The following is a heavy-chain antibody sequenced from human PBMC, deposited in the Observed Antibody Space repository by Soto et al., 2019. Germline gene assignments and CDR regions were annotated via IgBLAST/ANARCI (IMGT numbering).Heavy chain of an antibody. CDR3: ATAYGALVVITSRAFDI. CDR2: FDPEDGET. CDR1: GYTLTELS. D-gene: IGHD3-22*01. J-gene: IGHJ3*02. V-gene: IGHV1-24*01. Sequence: ASVKVSCKVSGYTLTELSMHWVRQAPGKGLEWMGGFDPEDGETIYAQKFQGRVTMTEDTSTDTAYMELSSLRSEATAVYYCATAYGALVVITSRAFDIWGQGTMVTVSS.